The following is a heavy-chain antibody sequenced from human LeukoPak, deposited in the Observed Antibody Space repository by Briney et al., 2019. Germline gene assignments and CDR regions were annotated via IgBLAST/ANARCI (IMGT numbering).Heavy chain of an antibody. CDR2: ISAYNGNT. V-gene: IGHV1-18*04. J-gene: IGHJ4*02. CDR3: ARDPKYYYGSGGTFDY. CDR1: GYTFTSYC. D-gene: IGHD3-10*01. Sequence: ASVKVSCKASGYTFTSYCISWVRQAPGQGLEWMGWISAYNGNTNYAQKLQGRVTMTTDTSTSTAYMELRSLRSDDTAVYYCARDPKYYYGSGGTFDYWGQGTLVTVSS.